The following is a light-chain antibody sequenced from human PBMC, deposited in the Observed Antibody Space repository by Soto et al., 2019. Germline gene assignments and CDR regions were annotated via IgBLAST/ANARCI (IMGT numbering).Light chain of an antibody. J-gene: IGLJ2*01. CDR2: DVS. Sequence: QSALTQPASVSGSPGQSITISCTGTITDVGSSNYVSWYKQHPGKAPKLMIYDVSNRPSGVSNRCSGSKSGNTASLTISGLQAEDEADYYCSSYTTTSTWVFGGGTKLTVL. CDR1: ITDVGSSNY. CDR3: SSYTTTSTWV. V-gene: IGLV2-14*01.